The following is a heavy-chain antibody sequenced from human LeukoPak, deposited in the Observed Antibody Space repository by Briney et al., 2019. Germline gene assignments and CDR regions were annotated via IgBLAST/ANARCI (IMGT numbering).Heavy chain of an antibody. D-gene: IGHD2-21*02. V-gene: IGHV1-2*02. Sequence: ASVKVSCKASGYTFTGYYMHWVRQAPGQGLEWMGWINPNSGGTNYAQKFQGRVTMTRDTSISTAYMELSRLRSDDTAVYYCARDLYGETASFDYWGQGTLVTVSS. CDR1: GYTFTGYY. CDR3: ARDLYGETASFDY. J-gene: IGHJ4*02. CDR2: INPNSGGT.